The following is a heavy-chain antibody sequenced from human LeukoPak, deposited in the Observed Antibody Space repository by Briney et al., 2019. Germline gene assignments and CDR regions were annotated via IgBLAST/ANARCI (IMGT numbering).Heavy chain of an antibody. D-gene: IGHD3-22*01. CDR2: IYYSGST. CDR1: GGSISSSSYY. CDR3: ARQETWLYFNY. Sequence: SETLSLTCTVSGGSISSSSYYWGWIRQPPGKGLEWIGSIYYSGSTYYNPSLKSRVTISVDTSKNQFSLKLSSVTAADTAVYYCARQETWLYFNYWGQGTLVTVSS. J-gene: IGHJ4*02. V-gene: IGHV4-39*01.